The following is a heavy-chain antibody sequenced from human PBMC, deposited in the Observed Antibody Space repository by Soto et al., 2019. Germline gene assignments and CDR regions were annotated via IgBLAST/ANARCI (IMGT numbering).Heavy chain of an antibody. J-gene: IGHJ2*01. Sequence: EVELVESGGGLVQPGGPLIVSCAGSGVSFSRYSIHWVRQAPGKGPEYVAVSASNGATTYYADSVKGRFTISRDNSKTPAVLQMGSLRDEDMAVYFCAREAERPGLWYFDLWGRGTLVTVSS. V-gene: IGHV3-64*07. CDR3: AREAERPGLWYFDL. D-gene: IGHD2-8*02. CDR2: SASNGATT. CDR1: GVSFSRYS.